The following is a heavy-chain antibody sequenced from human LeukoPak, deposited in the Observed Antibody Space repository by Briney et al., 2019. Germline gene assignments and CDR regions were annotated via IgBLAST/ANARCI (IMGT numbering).Heavy chain of an antibody. Sequence: PGGSLRLSCAASGFTFSTYNMNWVRQAPGKGLEWVSPITSSSSYIYYADSVKGRFTISRDNAKNSLYLQMNSLRAEDTAVLYCAKDWNWAIDYWGQGTLVTVSS. J-gene: IGHJ4*02. CDR1: GFTFSTYN. D-gene: IGHD1-7*01. CDR3: AKDWNWAIDY. V-gene: IGHV3-21*01. CDR2: ITSSSSYI.